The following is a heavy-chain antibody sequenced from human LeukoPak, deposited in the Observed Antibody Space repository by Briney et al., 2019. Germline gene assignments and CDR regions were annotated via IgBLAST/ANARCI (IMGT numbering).Heavy chain of an antibody. J-gene: IGHJ6*02. CDR1: GGSFSGYY. Sequence: PETLSLTCAVYGGSFSGYYWSWIRQPPGKGLEWIGEINHSGSTNYNPSLKSRVTISVDTSKNQFSLKLSSVTAADTAVYYCARGAPLDYDFWSGYSAIYYYYGMDVWGQGTTVTVSS. CDR3: ARGAPLDYDFWSGYSAIYYYYGMDV. D-gene: IGHD3-3*01. V-gene: IGHV4-34*01. CDR2: INHSGST.